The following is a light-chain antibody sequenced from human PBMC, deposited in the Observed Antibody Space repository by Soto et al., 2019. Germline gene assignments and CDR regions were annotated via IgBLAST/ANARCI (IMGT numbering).Light chain of an antibody. Sequence: QSALTQPASVSGSPGQAITISCTGTSSDVGSYNLVSWYQQHPGKAPKLMIYGVSKGPSGVSNRFSGSKSGNTASLTISGLQAEDEADYYCCSYAGSYVFGTGTKLTVL. V-gene: IGLV2-23*02. CDR3: CSYAGSYV. J-gene: IGLJ1*01. CDR1: SSDVGSYNL. CDR2: GVS.